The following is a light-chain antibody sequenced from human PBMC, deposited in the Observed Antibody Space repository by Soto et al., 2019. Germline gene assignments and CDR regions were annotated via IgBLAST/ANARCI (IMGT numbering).Light chain of an antibody. Sequence: EIVMTQSPDTLSVSPGERATLSCRASQSISSNLAWYLQKVGQAPRLLIYGASTRAPGISARFSGSGSGTEFTLTISSLQSEDFAIYYCQQRSAWPLTFGGGTRVEI. CDR1: QSISSN. V-gene: IGKV3-15*01. CDR3: QQRSAWPLT. J-gene: IGKJ4*01. CDR2: GAS.